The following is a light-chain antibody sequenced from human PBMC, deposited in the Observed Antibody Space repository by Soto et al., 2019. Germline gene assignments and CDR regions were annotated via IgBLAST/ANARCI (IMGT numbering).Light chain of an antibody. Sequence: EIVMTQSPATLSVSPGERATLSCRASQRVSSNLAWYQQKPGQAPRLLIYGASTRATGVPARFSGSGSGTEFTLTISDLQSEDFAVYYCHQRQSWPRTFGQGTKVDIK. J-gene: IGKJ1*01. CDR1: QRVSSN. V-gene: IGKV3-15*01. CDR2: GAS. CDR3: HQRQSWPRT.